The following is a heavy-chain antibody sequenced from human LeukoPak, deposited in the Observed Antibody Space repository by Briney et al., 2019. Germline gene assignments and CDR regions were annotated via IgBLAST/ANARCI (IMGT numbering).Heavy chain of an antibody. J-gene: IGHJ4*02. CDR2: ISDSGSSL. CDR1: GFTVSNYN. D-gene: IGHD1-26*01. CDR3: ARGPLGWSDY. V-gene: IGHV3-48*02. Sequence: PGGSLRLSCAASGFTVSNYNMNWVRQAPGKGLEWVSFISDSGSSLYYADSVKGRFTISRDTAKNSVSLQMNSLREEDTAVYDCARGPLGWSDYWGQGILVTVSS.